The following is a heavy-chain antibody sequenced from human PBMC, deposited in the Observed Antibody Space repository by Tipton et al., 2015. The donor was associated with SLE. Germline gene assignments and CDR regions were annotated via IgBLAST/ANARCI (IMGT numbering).Heavy chain of an antibody. CDR2: IYYSGST. Sequence: TLSLTCTVSGGSISSYYWSWIRQPPGKGLEWIGYIYYSGSTNYNPSLKSRVTISVDTSKNQFSLKLSSVTAADTAVYYCARARGGLDAFDIWGQGTMVTVSS. D-gene: IGHD3-16*01. V-gene: IGHV4-59*01. CDR3: ARARGGLDAFDI. J-gene: IGHJ3*02. CDR1: GGSISSYY.